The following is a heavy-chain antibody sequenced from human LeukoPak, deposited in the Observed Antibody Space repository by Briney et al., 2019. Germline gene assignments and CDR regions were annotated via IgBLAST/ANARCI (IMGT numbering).Heavy chain of an antibody. V-gene: IGHV3-64*01. CDR1: GFTFSTYA. CDR2: IKNNGGGT. Sequence: GGSLRLSCAASGFTFSTYAMHWVRQAPGKGLGYVSAIKNNGGGTYYASSVQGRFTVSRDNSRSTLYLQMDSLRPDDMAIYYCARVQSTVRGIQGPFDLWGQGTLVTVS. D-gene: IGHD3-10*01. CDR3: ARVQSTVRGIQGPFDL. J-gene: IGHJ4*02.